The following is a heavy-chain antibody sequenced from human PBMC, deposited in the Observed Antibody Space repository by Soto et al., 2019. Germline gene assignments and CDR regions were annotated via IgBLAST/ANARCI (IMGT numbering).Heavy chain of an antibody. D-gene: IGHD5-12*01. CDR1: GDSVSSNGAC. V-gene: IGHV6-1*01. CDR3: AKGDNLGPKTGYAFDP. CDR2: TYFRSKWYN. J-gene: IGHJ5*02. Sequence: SQTLSLTCVISGDSVSSNGACWNWIRQSPSRGLEWLGRTYFRSKWYNDYAVSVKSRIIINPDTSNNQFSLQLNSVTPEDTAVYFCAKGDNLGPKTGYAFDPWGQGIMVTVSS.